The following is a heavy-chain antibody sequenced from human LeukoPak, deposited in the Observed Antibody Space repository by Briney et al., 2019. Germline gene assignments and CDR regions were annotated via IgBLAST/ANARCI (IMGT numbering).Heavy chain of an antibody. Sequence: NPSESLSLTCTVSGGSISSYYWSWIRQPPGKGLEWIGYIYYRGNTNYNPSLKSRVTMSVDTSNNHFSLKLSSVSAADTAVYYCARLRFEGYSASRDYNKYYFDYWAQGTLVTVSS. J-gene: IGHJ4*02. D-gene: IGHD3-22*01. CDR2: IYYRGNT. CDR1: GGSISSYY. V-gene: IGHV4-59*01. CDR3: ARLRFEGYSASRDYNKYYFDY.